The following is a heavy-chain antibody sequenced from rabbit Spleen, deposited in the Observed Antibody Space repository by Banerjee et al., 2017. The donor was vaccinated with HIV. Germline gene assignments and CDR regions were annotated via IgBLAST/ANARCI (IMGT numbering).Heavy chain of an antibody. CDR1: GFSFSSSYY. Sequence: QTLEESGGDLVKPGAYLTLTCTASGFSFSSSYYMCWVRQAPGEGLEWIACIYGGSGTSTAYASWAKGRFTISKTSSTTVTLQMTSLTAADTATYFCARGSATMTMVITGYYFTLWGQGTLVTVS. V-gene: IGHV1S40*01. CDR3: ARGSATMTMVITGYYFTL. J-gene: IGHJ4*01. D-gene: IGHD2-1*01. CDR2: IYGGSGTST.